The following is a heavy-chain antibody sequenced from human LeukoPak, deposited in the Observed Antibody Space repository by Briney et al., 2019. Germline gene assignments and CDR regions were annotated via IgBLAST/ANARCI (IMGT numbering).Heavy chain of an antibody. D-gene: IGHD5-24*01. CDR3: ARRDGYNYGAFDI. Sequence: SETLSLTCTVSGGSISSSSYFWGWIRQPPGKGLEWIGSIYYSESTYYNPSLKSRVTISVDTSKNQFSLKLSSVTAADTAVYYCARRDGYNYGAFDIWGQGTTVTVSS. V-gene: IGHV4-39*07. J-gene: IGHJ3*02. CDR1: GGSISSSSYF. CDR2: IYYSEST.